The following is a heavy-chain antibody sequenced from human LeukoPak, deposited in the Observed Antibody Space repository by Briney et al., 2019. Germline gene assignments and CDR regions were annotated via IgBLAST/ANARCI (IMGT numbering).Heavy chain of an antibody. J-gene: IGHJ4*02. CDR1: GFTFSSYS. CDR3: ARYYYDSSGYYLDY. Sequence: PGGSLRLSCAASGFTFSSYSMNWVRQAPGKGLEWVSSISSSSYIYYADSVKGRFTISRDNAKNSLYLQMNSLRAEDTAVYYCARYYYDSSGYYLDYWGQGTLVTVSS. D-gene: IGHD3-22*01. CDR2: ISSSSYI. V-gene: IGHV3-21*01.